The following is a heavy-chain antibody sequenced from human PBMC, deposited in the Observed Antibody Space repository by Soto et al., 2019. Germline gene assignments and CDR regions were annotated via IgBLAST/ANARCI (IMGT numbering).Heavy chain of an antibody. CDR1: GESFSDYY. J-gene: IGHJ4*02. V-gene: IGHV4-34*01. D-gene: IGHD6-6*01. Sequence: XXTLSLTCAVYGESFSDYYWGWIPQPPGKGLEWIGEINHSGSTNYNPSLKSRVTISVDTSKNQFSLKLSSVTAADTAVYYCASSSSRTFDYWGQGTLVTVSS. CDR2: INHSGST. CDR3: ASSSSRTFDY.